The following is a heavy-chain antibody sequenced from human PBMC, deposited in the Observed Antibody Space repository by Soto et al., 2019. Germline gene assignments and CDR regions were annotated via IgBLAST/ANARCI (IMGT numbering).Heavy chain of an antibody. CDR3: SRGRGFWGRPDS. CDR2: IYYSGST. V-gene: IGHV4-31*03. D-gene: IGHD3-16*01. CDR1: GDSIISGGYY. Sequence: QLHLQESGPGLVKTSQTLSLTCSVSGDSIISGGYYWTWLRQYPGKGLEYIGYIYYSGSTYYNPSLESRVTISIDASKTQFSLRLSSVTAADTAVYFCSRGRGFWGRPDSWGQGTLVTVSS. J-gene: IGHJ4*02.